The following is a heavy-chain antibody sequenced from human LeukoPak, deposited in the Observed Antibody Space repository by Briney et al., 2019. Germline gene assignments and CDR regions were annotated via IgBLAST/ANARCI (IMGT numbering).Heavy chain of an antibody. CDR3: ARLRGYCSSTSCYGRVVYWFDP. J-gene: IGHJ5*02. CDR2: INHSGST. Sequence: PSETLSLTCAVYGGSFSGYYWSWIRQPPGKGLEWIGEINHSGSTNYNPSLKSRVTISVDTSKNQFSLKLSSVTAADTAVYYCARLRGYCSSTSCYGRVVYWFDPWGQGTLVTVSS. D-gene: IGHD2-2*01. CDR1: GGSFSGYY. V-gene: IGHV4-34*01.